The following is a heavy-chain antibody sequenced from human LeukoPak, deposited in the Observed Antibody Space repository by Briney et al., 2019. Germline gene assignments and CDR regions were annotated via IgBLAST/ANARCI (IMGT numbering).Heavy chain of an antibody. D-gene: IGHD6-6*01. V-gene: IGHV3-33*01. J-gene: IGHJ5*02. Sequence: GGSLRLSCAASGFTFSSYGMHWVRQAPGKGLEWVAVIWYDGSNKYYADSVKGRFTISRDNSKNTLYLQMNSLRAEDTAVYYCAAAHTLFLFDPWGQGTLVTVSS. CDR2: IWYDGSNK. CDR1: GFTFSSYG. CDR3: AAAHTLFLFDP.